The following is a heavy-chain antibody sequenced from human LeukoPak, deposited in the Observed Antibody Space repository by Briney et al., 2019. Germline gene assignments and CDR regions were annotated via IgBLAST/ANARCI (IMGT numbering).Heavy chain of an antibody. V-gene: IGHV3-33*01. CDR3: ARERVPPLGYYYDSSGYRIFDY. CDR2: IWYDGSNK. Sequence: PGGSLRLSCAASGFTFSSYGMPWVRQAPGKGLEWVAVIWYDGSNKYYADSVKGRFTISRDNSKNTLYLQMNSLRAEDTAVYYCARERVPPLGYYYDSSGYRIFDYWGQGTLVTVSS. J-gene: IGHJ4*02. CDR1: GFTFSSYG. D-gene: IGHD3-22*01.